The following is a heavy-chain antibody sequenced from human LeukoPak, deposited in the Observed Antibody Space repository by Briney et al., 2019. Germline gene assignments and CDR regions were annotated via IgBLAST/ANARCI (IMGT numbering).Heavy chain of an antibody. V-gene: IGHV4-39*01. D-gene: IGHD4-23*01. CDR1: GGSISSSSYY. CDR2: IYYSGST. J-gene: IGHJ4*02. CDR3: AGLFGNSDFDY. Sequence: PSETLSLTCTVSGGSISSSSYYWGWIRQPPGKGLEWIGSIYYSGSTYYNPSLKSRVTISVDTSKNQFSLKLSSVTAADTAVYYCAGLFGNSDFDYWGQGTLVTVSS.